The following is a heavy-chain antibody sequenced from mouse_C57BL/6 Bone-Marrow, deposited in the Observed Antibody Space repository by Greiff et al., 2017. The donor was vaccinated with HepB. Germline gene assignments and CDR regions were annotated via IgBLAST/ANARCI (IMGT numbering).Heavy chain of an antibody. J-gene: IGHJ3*01. V-gene: IGHV5-6*01. CDR2: ISSGGSYT. CDR1: GFTFSSYG. Sequence: VQLKESGGDLVKPGGSLKLSCAASGFTFSSYGMSWVRQTPDKRLEWVATISSGGSYTYYPDSVKGRFTISRDNAKNTLYLQMSSLKSEDKAMYYCARPGYVAWFAYWGQGTLVTVSA. D-gene: IGHD3-1*01. CDR3: ARPGYVAWFAY.